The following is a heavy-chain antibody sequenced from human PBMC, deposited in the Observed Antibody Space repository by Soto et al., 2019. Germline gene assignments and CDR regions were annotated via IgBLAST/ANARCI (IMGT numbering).Heavy chain of an antibody. CDR2: IWYDGSNK. CDR3: ARVFSIGSSTYYYYGMDV. V-gene: IGHV3-33*01. CDR1: GFTFSSYG. Sequence: GGSLRLSCAASGFTFSSYGMHWVRQAPGKGLEWVAVIWYDGSNKYYADSVKGRFTISRDNSKNTLYLQMNSLRAEDTAVYYCARVFSIGSSTYYYYGMDVWGQGTTVTVSS. J-gene: IGHJ6*02. D-gene: IGHD2-2*01.